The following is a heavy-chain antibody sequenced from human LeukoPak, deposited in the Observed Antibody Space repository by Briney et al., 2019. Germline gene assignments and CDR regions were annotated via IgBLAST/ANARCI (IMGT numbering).Heavy chain of an antibody. J-gene: IGHJ4*02. Sequence: GGSLRLSCAVSGFMFSQHTMSWVRQAPGKRLEWVSSISGSGDATRYADSVRGRFTISRDNAKSSVYLHMSSLRVEDTAVYYCATDDYGPAGYGGQGTLVTVSS. D-gene: IGHD4-17*01. CDR1: GFMFSQHT. CDR3: ATDDYGPAGY. V-gene: IGHV3-23*01. CDR2: ISGSGDAT.